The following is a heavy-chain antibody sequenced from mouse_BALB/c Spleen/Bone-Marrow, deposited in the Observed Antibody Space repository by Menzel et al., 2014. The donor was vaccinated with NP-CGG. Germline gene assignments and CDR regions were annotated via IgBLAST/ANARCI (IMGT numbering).Heavy chain of an antibody. CDR1: GFTFTDYY. CDR2: IRNKANGYTA. D-gene: IGHD1-1*01. Sequence: EVMLVESGGGLVQPEGSLRLSCATSGFTFTDYYMSWVRQTPGKALEWLGFIRNKANGYTADYSVSVKGRFTISRDNSQNILYLQMNTLRAEDSATYYCARDENYDIYWYFDVWGAGTTVTVSS. CDR3: ARDENYDIYWYFDV. J-gene: IGHJ1*01. V-gene: IGHV7-3*02.